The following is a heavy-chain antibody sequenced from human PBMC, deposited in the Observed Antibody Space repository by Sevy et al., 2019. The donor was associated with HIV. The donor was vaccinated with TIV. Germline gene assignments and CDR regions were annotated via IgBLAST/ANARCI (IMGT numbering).Heavy chain of an antibody. CDR1: GYIFVHYW. D-gene: IGHD4-17*01. Sequence: GESLKISCTASGYIFVHYWIGWVRHMPGKGLEWVGMVYPGDSDTRYSPSFEGHVAISADKSTNTAYLQTSVLKASDTAIYYCATTLTTYPYFFQFWGQGTPVTVSS. CDR2: VYPGDSDT. V-gene: IGHV5-51*01. CDR3: ATTLTTYPYFFQF. J-gene: IGHJ4*02.